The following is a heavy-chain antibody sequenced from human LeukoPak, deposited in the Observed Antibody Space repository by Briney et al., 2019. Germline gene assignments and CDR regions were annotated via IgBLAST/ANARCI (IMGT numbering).Heavy chain of an antibody. CDR2: IYSGGST. Sequence: GGSLRLSCAASGSTVSSNYMTWVRQAPGKGLEWVSVIYSGGSTNYADSVKGRFTISRANARKTLYLQMNSLRAEDTAVYYCASFYTPWGQGTQVTVSS. J-gene: IGHJ5*02. D-gene: IGHD2-2*02. V-gene: IGHV3-66*01. CDR1: GSTVSSNY. CDR3: ASFYTP.